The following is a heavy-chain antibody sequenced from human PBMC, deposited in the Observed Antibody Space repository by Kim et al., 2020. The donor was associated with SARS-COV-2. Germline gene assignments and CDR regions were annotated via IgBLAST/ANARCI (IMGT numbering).Heavy chain of an antibody. J-gene: IGHJ4*02. CDR1: GFTFSSYS. D-gene: IGHD5-12*01. CDR3: ARGGYSGYDSVY. V-gene: IGHV3-21*01. CDR2: ISSSSSYI. Sequence: GGSLRLSCAASGFTFSSYSMNWVRQAPGKGLEWVSSISSSSSYIYYADSVKGRFTISRDNAKNSLYLQMNSLRAEDTAVYYCARGGYSGYDSVYWGQGTLVTVSS.